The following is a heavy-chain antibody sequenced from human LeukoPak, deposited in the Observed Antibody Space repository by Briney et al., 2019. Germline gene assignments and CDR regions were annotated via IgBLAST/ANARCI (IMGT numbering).Heavy chain of an antibody. CDR1: GGTFSSYA. V-gene: IGHV1-69*04. Sequence: SVKVSCKASGGTFSSYAISWVRQAPGQGLEWMGRIIPILGIANYAQKFQGRVTITADKSTSTAYMELSSLRSEDTAVYYCARSPDYVDYYYGMDVWGQGTTVTVSS. CDR2: IIPILGIA. D-gene: IGHD4-17*01. J-gene: IGHJ6*02. CDR3: ARSPDYVDYYYGMDV.